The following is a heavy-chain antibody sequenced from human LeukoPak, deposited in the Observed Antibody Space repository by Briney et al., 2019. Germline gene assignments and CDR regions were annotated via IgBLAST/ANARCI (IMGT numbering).Heavy chain of an antibody. J-gene: IGHJ4*02. CDR1: GYTFTSHA. D-gene: IGHD2-15*01. CDR2: INAGNGNT. CDR3: AKTLCSGGSCYPDY. V-gene: IGHV1-3*03. Sequence: ASVKVSCKASGYTFTSHAMHWVRQAPGQRLEWMGWINAGNGNTKYSQEFQGRVTITRDTSASTAYMELSSLRSEDMAVYYCAKTLCSGGSCYPDYWGQGTLVTVSS.